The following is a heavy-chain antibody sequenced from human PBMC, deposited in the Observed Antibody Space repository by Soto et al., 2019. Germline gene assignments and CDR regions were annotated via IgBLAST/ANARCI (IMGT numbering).Heavy chain of an antibody. Sequence: LRLSCAASGFTFSSYSMNWVRQAPGKGLEWVSSISSSSSYIYYADSVKGRFTISRDNAKNSLYLQMNSLRAEDTAVYYCARDRWPAPFDYWGQGTLVTVSS. CDR2: ISSSSSYI. J-gene: IGHJ4*02. CDR1: GFTFSSYS. CDR3: ARDRWPAPFDY. D-gene: IGHD6-13*01. V-gene: IGHV3-21*01.